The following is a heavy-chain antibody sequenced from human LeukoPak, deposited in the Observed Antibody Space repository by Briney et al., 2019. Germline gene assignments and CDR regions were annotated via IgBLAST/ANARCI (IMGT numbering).Heavy chain of an antibody. V-gene: IGHV1-69*05. J-gene: IGHJ6*03. Sequence: GASVKVSCKASGGTFSSYAISWVRQAPGQGLEWMGGIIPIFGTANYAQKFQGRVTITTDESMSTAYMELSSLRSEDTAVYYCAINPLGYCTNGVCPHDYYYYMDVWGKGPRSPSP. CDR1: GGTFSSYA. D-gene: IGHD2-8*01. CDR2: IIPIFGTA. CDR3: AINPLGYCTNGVCPHDYYYYMDV.